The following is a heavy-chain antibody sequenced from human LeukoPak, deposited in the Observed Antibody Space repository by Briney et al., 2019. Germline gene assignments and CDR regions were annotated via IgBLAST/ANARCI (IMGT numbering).Heavy chain of an antibody. CDR2: IQTDGRDK. CDR3: AREGGTVVIGRFDY. J-gene: IGHJ4*02. Sequence: GGSLRLSCAASGIDFRASGMHWVRQAPGMGLEWVTFIQTDGRDKYYAASVAGRFTISRDNSKNTVYLNMNNLRTDDTALYYCAREGGTVVIGRFDYWGQGTLVTVSS. CDR1: GIDFRASG. D-gene: IGHD2-2*01. V-gene: IGHV3-30*02.